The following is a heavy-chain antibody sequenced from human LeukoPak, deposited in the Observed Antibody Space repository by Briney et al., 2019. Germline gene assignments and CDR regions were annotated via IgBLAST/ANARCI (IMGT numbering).Heavy chain of an antibody. CDR1: GGSISSGGHY. J-gene: IGHJ1*01. CDR2: ISSTGST. CDR3: ASPRGDDSGGYYTWYFHH. D-gene: IGHD3-22*01. Sequence: PSETLSLTCTVSGGSISSGGHYWSWIRQPAGKGLEYHGRISSTGSTNYNPSLRSRVTISADTSKNHFSLKLTSVTAADTAVYYCASPRGDDSGGYYTWYFHHWGQGILVTVSS. V-gene: IGHV4-61*02.